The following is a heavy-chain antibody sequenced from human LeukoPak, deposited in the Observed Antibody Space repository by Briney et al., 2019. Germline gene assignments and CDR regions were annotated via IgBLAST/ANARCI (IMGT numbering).Heavy chain of an antibody. V-gene: IGHV1-69*05. CDR1: GGTFSSYA. CDR3: ASNPKSYDFWSGYTPLVNYYYMDV. Sequence: SVKVSCKASGGTFSSYAISWARQAPGQGLEWMGGIIPIFGTANYAQKFQGRVTITTDESTSTAYMELSSLRSEDTAVYYCASNPKSYDFWSGYTPLVNYYYMDVWGKGTTVTVSS. D-gene: IGHD3-3*01. J-gene: IGHJ6*03. CDR2: IIPIFGTA.